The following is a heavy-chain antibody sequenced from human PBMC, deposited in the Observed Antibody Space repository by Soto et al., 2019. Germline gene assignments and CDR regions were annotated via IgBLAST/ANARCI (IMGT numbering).Heavy chain of an antibody. D-gene: IGHD6-13*01. J-gene: IGHJ4*02. Sequence: SETLSLTCAVYGGSFSGYYWSWIRHSPGKGLEWLGEVNHGGSTNYNPSLKRRVTISVDTSKNQFSLKLSSVTAADTAVYYCARGLGKTGILSAVGNWGPGTLVTVSS. V-gene: IGHV4-34*01. CDR2: VNHGGST. CDR3: ARGLGKTGILSAVGN. CDR1: GGSFSGYY.